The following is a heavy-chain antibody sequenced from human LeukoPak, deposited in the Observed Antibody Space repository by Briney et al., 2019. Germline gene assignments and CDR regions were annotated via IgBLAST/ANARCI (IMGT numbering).Heavy chain of an antibody. D-gene: IGHD6-6*01. CDR3: ARLFSSSSLLFDP. CDR1: GFTFGSYS. V-gene: IGHV3-21*01. J-gene: IGHJ5*02. Sequence: GGSLRLSCAASGFTFGSYSMNWVRQAPGKGLEWVSSISSSSSYIYYADSVKGRFTISRDNAKNSLYLQMNSLRAEDTAVYYCARLFSSSSLLFDPWGQGTLVTVSS. CDR2: ISSSSSYI.